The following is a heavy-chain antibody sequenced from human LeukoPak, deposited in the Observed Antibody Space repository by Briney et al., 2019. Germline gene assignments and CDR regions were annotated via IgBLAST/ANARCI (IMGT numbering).Heavy chain of an antibody. J-gene: IGHJ5*01. CDR3: ARVGSNGWYDC. CDR2: IYYSGST. V-gene: IGHV4-39*01. Sequence: SETLSLTCTVSGGSISSSSYYWGWIRQPPGKGLEWIGSIYYSGSTYYNPSLKSRVTISVDTSKNQFSLKLSSVTAADTAVYYCARVGSNGWYDCCGQGTLVTVSS. CDR1: GGSISSSSYY. D-gene: IGHD1-26*01.